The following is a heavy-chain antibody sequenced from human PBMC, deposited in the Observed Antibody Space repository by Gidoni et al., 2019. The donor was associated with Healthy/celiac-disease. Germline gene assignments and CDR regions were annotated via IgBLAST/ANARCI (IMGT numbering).Heavy chain of an antibody. Sequence: EVQLLECGGGLVKTGGSLSLACAASGFTFRSDAMSWVRQAPGKGLEWVSAISGSGGSTYYADSVKGRFTIARDNSKNTLYLQMNSLRAEDTAVYYCAKDDDYGETYWYFDLWGRGTLVTVSS. CDR3: AKDDDYGETYWYFDL. J-gene: IGHJ2*01. CDR1: GFTFRSDA. CDR2: ISGSGGST. V-gene: IGHV3-23*01. D-gene: IGHD4-17*01.